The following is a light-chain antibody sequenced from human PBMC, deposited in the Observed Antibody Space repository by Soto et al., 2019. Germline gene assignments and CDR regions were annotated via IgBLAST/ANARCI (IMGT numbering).Light chain of an antibody. V-gene: IGKV3-20*01. J-gene: IGKJ1*01. CDR1: QSVSSSY. CDR2: GAV. Sequence: EMVLTQSPGTLSLSPGERATLSCRASQSVSSSYVACYQQKPCQAHRLLIYGAVSRATAIPDRFSGSGSGADFTVTISGLAPEDFAVYYCHQYYSSRTLGQGTKVESK. CDR3: HQYYSSRT.